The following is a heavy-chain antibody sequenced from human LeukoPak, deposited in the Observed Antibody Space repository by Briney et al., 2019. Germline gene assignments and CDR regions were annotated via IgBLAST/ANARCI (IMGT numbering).Heavy chain of an antibody. D-gene: IGHD2-15*01. CDR1: GFTVSDAW. J-gene: IGHJ4*02. CDR2: ISSKADGGAP. V-gene: IGHV3-15*01. CDR3: ATSGGSH. Sequence: GGSLRLSCAASGFTVSDAWMIWVRPVPGQGLEWVAQISSKADGGAPDYAAPLKGRFFVSRDDSENTLILQMNGLKTEDTAVYYCATSGGSHWGQGTLVTVSS.